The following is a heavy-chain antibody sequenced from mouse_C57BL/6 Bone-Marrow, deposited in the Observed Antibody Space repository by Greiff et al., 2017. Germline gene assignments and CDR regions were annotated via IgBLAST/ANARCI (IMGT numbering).Heavy chain of an antibody. CDR2: IDPENGDT. CDR3: TTWAYYDYDGYYAMDY. V-gene: IGHV14-4*01. CDR1: GFNIKDDY. D-gene: IGHD2-4*01. J-gene: IGHJ4*01. Sequence: EVQVVESGAELVRPGASVKLSCTASGFNIKDDYMHWVKQRPEQGLEWIGWIDPENGDTEYASKFQGKATITAETSSNTAYLQLSSLTSEDTAVYYCTTWAYYDYDGYYAMDYWGQGTSVTVSS.